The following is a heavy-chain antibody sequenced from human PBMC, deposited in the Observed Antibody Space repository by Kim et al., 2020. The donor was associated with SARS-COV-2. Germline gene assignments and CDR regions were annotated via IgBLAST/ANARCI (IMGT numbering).Heavy chain of an antibody. CDR3: ARDVDSSNYAWGW. D-gene: IGHD4-4*01. J-gene: IGHJ4*02. CDR1: GGTFSSYA. V-gene: IGHV1-69*13. Sequence: SVKVSCKASGGTFSSYAISWVRQAPGQGLEWMGGIIPIFGTANYAQKFQGRVTITADESTSTAYMELSSLRSEDTAVYYCARDVDSSNYAWGWWGQGTLVTVSS. CDR2: IIPIFGTA.